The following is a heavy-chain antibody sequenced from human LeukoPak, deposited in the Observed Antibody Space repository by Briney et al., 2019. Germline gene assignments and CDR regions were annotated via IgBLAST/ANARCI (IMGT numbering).Heavy chain of an antibody. Sequence: SETLSLTCTVSGVSISSYYWSWIRQPPGKGLEWIGYIYYSGSTNYNPSLKSRVTISVDTSKNQFSLRLSSVTAADTAVYYCARDLIVPVGLTGSGSYSTDYWGQGTLVTVSS. CDR1: GVSISSYY. D-gene: IGHD3-10*01. V-gene: IGHV4-59*01. CDR3: ARDLIVPVGLTGSGSYSTDY. J-gene: IGHJ4*02. CDR2: IYYSGST.